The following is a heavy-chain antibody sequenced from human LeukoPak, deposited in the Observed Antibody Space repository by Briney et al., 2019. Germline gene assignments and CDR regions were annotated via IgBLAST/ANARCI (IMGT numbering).Heavy chain of an antibody. J-gene: IGHJ2*01. D-gene: IGHD2-8*01. Sequence: PGRSLRLSCAASGFTFDDYAMHWVRQAPGKGLEWVSGISWNSGSIGYADSVKGRFTISRDDAKNSLYLQMNSLRAEDTALYYCARRSRSRTFDLWGRGTLVTVSS. CDR3: ARRSRSRTFDL. V-gene: IGHV3-9*01. CDR2: ISWNSGSI. CDR1: GFTFDDYA.